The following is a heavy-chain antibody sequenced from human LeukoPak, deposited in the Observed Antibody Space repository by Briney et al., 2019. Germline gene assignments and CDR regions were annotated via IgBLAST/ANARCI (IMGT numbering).Heavy chain of an antibody. CDR1: GRSFSGYY. Sequence: SETLSLTCAVYGRSFSGYYWSWIRQPPGKGLEWIGEINHSGSTNYNPSLKSRVTISVDTSKNQFSLKLSSVTAADTAVYYCAREAGGYSSSGFFDYWGQGTLVTVSS. J-gene: IGHJ4*02. CDR2: INHSGST. V-gene: IGHV4-34*01. CDR3: AREAGGYSSSGFFDY. D-gene: IGHD6-6*01.